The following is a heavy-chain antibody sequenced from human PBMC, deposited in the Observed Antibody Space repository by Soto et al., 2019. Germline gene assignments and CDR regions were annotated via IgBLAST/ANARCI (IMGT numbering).Heavy chain of an antibody. CDR3: ARARATIAAAAIFDC. Sequence: PSATLSLTCAVSSGSINNSNWWRSVRQPPGKGLEWIGEVYRTGSTNYNPSLESRLTISVDKSKNQFSLKLTSVTAADTAVYYCARARATIAAAAIFDCWGQGTLVT. CDR1: SGSINNSNW. CDR2: VYRTGST. V-gene: IGHV4-4*02. J-gene: IGHJ4*02. D-gene: IGHD6-13*01.